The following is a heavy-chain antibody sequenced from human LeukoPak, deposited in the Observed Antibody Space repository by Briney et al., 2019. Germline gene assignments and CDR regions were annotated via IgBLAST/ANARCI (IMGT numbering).Heavy chain of an antibody. Sequence: PSETLSLTCTVSGGSISSYDWSWIRQPPGKGLEWIGFIRYSGSTNYNPSLKSRVTISVDTPKNQFSLRLTSVTAADTAVYYCARYGSAHWFDPWGQGTLVTVSS. D-gene: IGHD4-17*01. CDR2: IRYSGST. V-gene: IGHV4-59*01. J-gene: IGHJ5*02. CDR1: GGSISSYD. CDR3: ARYGSAHWFDP.